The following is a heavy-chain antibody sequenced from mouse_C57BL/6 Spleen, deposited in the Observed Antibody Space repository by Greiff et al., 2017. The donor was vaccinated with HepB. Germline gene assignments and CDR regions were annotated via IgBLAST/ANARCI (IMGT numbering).Heavy chain of an antibody. Sequence: VQLKESGPELVKPGASVKMSCKASGYTFTDYYMHWVKQKPGKGLEWIGEIYPGSGNTYYNEKFKGKATLTADTSASTAYMQLSSLTSEDSAVYFCARWDYGNYPTKYLGVWGTGTTVTVSS. D-gene: IGHD2-1*01. CDR2: YPGSGNTY. J-gene: IGHJ1*03. V-gene: IGHV1-83*01. CDR1: YTFTDYYM. CDR3: RWDYGNYPTKYLGV.